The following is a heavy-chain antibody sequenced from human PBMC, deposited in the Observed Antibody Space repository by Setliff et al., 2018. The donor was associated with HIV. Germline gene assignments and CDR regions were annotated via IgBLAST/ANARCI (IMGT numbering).Heavy chain of an antibody. CDR1: GFTFSAHG. CDR2: INYDESYE. Sequence: GGSLRLSCAASGFTFSAHGMHWVRQAPGKGLEWVAFINYDESYEYYADSVKGRVTISRDNSANTVDLQMNSLRAEDTAVYYCAKDGDYRNWDYDALDIWGQGTMVTVSS. V-gene: IGHV3-30*02. J-gene: IGHJ3*02. D-gene: IGHD1-7*01. CDR3: AKDGDYRNWDYDALDI.